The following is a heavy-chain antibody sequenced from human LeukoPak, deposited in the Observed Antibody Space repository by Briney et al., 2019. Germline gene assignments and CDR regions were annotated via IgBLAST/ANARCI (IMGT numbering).Heavy chain of an antibody. J-gene: IGHJ4*02. CDR1: GFTFDDYA. CDR3: AKDNTADVVTPFDY. CDR2: ISWNSGSI. Sequence: GGSLRLSCAASGFTFDDYAMHWVRQAPGKGLEWVSGISWNSGSIGYADSAKGRFTISRDNAKNSLYLQMNSLRAEDTALYYCAKDNTADVVTPFDYWGQGTLVTVSS. V-gene: IGHV3-9*01. D-gene: IGHD4-23*01.